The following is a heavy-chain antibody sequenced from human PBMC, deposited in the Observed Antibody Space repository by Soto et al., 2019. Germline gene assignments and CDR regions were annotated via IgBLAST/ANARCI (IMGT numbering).Heavy chain of an antibody. V-gene: IGHV1-46*01. CDR2: INPSGGST. Sequence: ASVKVSCKASGYTFTSYYMHWVRQAPGQGLEWMGIINPSGGSTSYAQKFQGRVTMTRDTSTSTVYMELSSLRSEDTAVYYCARGGVVTNYYYGMDVWGQGTTVTVSS. D-gene: IGHD3-3*01. CDR1: GYTFTSYY. J-gene: IGHJ6*02. CDR3: ARGGVVTNYYYGMDV.